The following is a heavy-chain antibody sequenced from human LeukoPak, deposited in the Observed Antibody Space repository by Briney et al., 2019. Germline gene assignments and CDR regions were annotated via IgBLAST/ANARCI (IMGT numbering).Heavy chain of an antibody. CDR2: FDPEAGEI. CDR1: GYTFTGYY. V-gene: IGHV1-24*01. Sequence: ASVEVSCKASGYTFTGYYMHWVRQAPGQGLEWMGGFDPEAGEIIYAQKFQGRVTMTTDTSTSTAYMELRSLRSDDTALYYCARFGLGKHIEVAGIPFDIWGQGTMVTVSS. J-gene: IGHJ3*02. D-gene: IGHD6-19*01. CDR3: ARFGLGKHIEVAGIPFDI.